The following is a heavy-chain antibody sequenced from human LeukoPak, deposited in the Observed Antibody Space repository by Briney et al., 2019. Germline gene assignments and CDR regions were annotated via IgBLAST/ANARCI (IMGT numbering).Heavy chain of an antibody. CDR1: GGSFSGYY. CDR2: INHSGTT. CDR3: ARGVGGRVVVTAALRTEAGEGDSSSAATNYYYYMDV. V-gene: IGHV4-34*01. J-gene: IGHJ6*03. Sequence: SETLSLTCAVYGGSFSGYYWSWIRQTPGKGLEWIGEINHSGTTNYNPSLKSRVTISVDTSKNQFSLKLNSVTAADTAVYYCARGVGGRVVVTAALRTEAGEGDSSSAATNYYYYMDVWGKGTTVTVSS. D-gene: IGHD2-15*01.